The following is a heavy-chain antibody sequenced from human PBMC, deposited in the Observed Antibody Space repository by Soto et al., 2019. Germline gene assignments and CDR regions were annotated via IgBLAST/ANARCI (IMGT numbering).Heavy chain of an antibody. V-gene: IGHV3-23*01. Sequence: GGSLRLSCAASEFTFSDSVMSWVRQAPGKGLEWLSAISGSGDYTYYADFVKGRFTISRDNSKNTLYLQMHSLRAEDTAIYYCAKQHQLVRGRFYPWGQGALVTVS. D-gene: IGHD3-10*02. CDR2: ISGSGDYT. CDR1: EFTFSDSV. CDR3: AKQHQLVRGRFYP. J-gene: IGHJ5*02.